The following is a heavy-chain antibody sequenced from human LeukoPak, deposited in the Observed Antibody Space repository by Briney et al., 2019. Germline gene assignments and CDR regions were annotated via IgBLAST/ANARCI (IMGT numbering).Heavy chain of an antibody. J-gene: IGHJ4*02. CDR1: GDSISSNKW. Sequence: PSETLSLTCAVSGDSISSNKWWNWVRQAPGKGLEWIGEIHHRGNTNYNPSLMSRVNISVDTTKNQFSLKLRSLTAADTAMYYCARAEIAAAADFDYWGQGTLVTVSS. V-gene: IGHV4-4*02. CDR2: IHHRGNT. D-gene: IGHD6-13*01. CDR3: ARAEIAAAADFDY.